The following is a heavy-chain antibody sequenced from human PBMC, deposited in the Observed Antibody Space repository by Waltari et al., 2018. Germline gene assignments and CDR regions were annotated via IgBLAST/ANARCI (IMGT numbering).Heavy chain of an antibody. CDR1: GGSFSGYY. CDR3: ASTRLLYRMGWYFDY. CDR2: INHSGST. Sequence: QVQLQQWGAGLLKPSETLSLTCAVYGGSFSGYYWSWIRQPPGKGLEWIGEINHSGSTNYNPSLKSRVTISVDTSKNQFSLTLSSVTAADTAVYYCASTRLLYRMGWYFDYWGQGTLVTVSS. J-gene: IGHJ4*02. D-gene: IGHD3-3*01. V-gene: IGHV4-34*01.